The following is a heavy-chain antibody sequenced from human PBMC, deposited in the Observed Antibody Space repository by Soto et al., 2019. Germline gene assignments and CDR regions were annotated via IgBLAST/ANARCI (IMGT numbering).Heavy chain of an antibody. CDR1: GFNFNNNG. Sequence: QAQLVESGGGVVQPGKSLRLSCAASGFNFNNNGMHWVRQAPGKGLAWVAVISYDGGTEYYADSVKGRFTISRDNSKNTLYLQMNSLRTEDTAIYYCAKNGWAETATVTPWYFDLWGRGILVTVSS. CDR3: AKNGWAETATVTPWYFDL. V-gene: IGHV3-30*18. CDR2: ISYDGGTE. D-gene: IGHD5-18*01. J-gene: IGHJ2*01.